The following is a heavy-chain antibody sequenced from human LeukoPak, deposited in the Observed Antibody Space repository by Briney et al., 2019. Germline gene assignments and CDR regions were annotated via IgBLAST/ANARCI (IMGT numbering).Heavy chain of an antibody. CDR3: ARDGAAAGLDY. V-gene: IGHV4-59*01. CDR1: GGSISSYY. J-gene: IGHJ4*02. CDR2: IHYSGST. Sequence: SETLSLTCTVSGGSISSYYWSWIRQPPGKGLEWIGYIHYSGSTNYNPSLKSRVTISVDTSKNQFSLKLSSVTAADTAVYYCARDGAAAGLDYWGQGTLVTVSS. D-gene: IGHD6-13*01.